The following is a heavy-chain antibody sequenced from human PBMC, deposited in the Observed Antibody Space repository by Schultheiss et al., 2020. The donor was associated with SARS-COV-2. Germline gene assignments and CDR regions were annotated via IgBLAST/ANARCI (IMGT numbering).Heavy chain of an antibody. D-gene: IGHD4-17*01. V-gene: IGHV3-13*01. CDR2: IGTAGDT. Sequence: GGSLRLSCAASGFTFSSYDMHWVRQATGKGLEWVSAIGTAGDTYYPGSVKGRFTISRENAKNSLYLQMNSLRAGDTAVYYCAKGYYGDRTFDYWGQGTLVTVSS. CDR1: GFTFSSYD. J-gene: IGHJ4*02. CDR3: AKGYYGDRTFDY.